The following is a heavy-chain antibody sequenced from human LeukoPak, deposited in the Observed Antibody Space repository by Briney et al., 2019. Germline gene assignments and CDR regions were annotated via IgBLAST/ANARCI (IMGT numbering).Heavy chain of an antibody. V-gene: IGHV4-59*08. Sequence: GSLRLSCAASGFTFSSYEMNWVRQPPGKGLEWIGYIYYNGNTIYNDSLRSRVTISVDTSKSQFSLKLTSVTAADTAIYYCASLQAHGGNYLHYWGQGTRVTVSS. CDR2: IYYNGNT. J-gene: IGHJ4*02. CDR1: GFTFSSYE. D-gene: IGHD4-23*01. CDR3: ASLQAHGGNYLHY.